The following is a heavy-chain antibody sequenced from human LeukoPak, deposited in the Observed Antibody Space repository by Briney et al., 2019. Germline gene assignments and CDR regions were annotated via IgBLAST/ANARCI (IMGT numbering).Heavy chain of an antibody. CDR1: GYSFTSYL. J-gene: IGHJ6*04. V-gene: IGHV5-51*01. CDR3: ARHSDTAMAVSMDV. Sequence: ESLKISCKGSGYSFTSYLIGSVREMPGKGLEWMGIIYPGDSDTRYSPSFQGQVTISADKSISTAYLQGSSLKASDTAMYYCARHSDTAMAVSMDVWGKGTTVTVCS. D-gene: IGHD5-18*01. CDR2: IYPGDSDT.